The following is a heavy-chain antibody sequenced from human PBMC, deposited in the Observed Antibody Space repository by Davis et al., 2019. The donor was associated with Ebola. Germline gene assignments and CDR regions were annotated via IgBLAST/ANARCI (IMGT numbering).Heavy chain of an antibody. CDR3: ARLLGPFDY. V-gene: IGHV3-7*03. CDR1: GFTFSSYW. J-gene: IGHJ4*02. CDR2: IKQDGSEK. Sequence: GESLKISCAASGFTFSSYWMSWVRQAPGKGLEWVANIKQDGSEKYYVDSVRGRFTISRHNSKNTLYLQMNSLRAEDTAVYYCARLLGPFDYWGQGTLVTVSS.